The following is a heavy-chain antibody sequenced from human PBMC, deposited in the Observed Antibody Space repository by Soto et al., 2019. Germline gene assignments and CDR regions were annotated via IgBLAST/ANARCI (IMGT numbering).Heavy chain of an antibody. CDR3: ARDLLAARLPPLCYFDY. J-gene: IGHJ4*02. Sequence: ASVKVSCKASGYTFTSYYMHWVRQAPGQGLEWMGIINPSGGSTSYAQKFQGRVTMTRDTSTSTVYMELSSLRSEDTAVYYCARDLLAARLPPLCYFDYWGQGTLVTVSS. CDR1: GYTFTSYY. D-gene: IGHD6-6*01. V-gene: IGHV1-46*01. CDR2: INPSGGST.